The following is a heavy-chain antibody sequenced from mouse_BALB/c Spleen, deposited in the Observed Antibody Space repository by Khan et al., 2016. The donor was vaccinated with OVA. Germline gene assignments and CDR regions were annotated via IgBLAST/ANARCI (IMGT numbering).Heavy chain of an antibody. V-gene: IGHV14-3*02. CDR3: TRDYWDVFAY. J-gene: IGHJ3*01. CDR1: GFNIKDTY. D-gene: IGHD4-1*01. CDR2: IDPANGNT. Sequence: EVQLQQSGAEIVKPGASVKLSCTASGFNIKDTYMHWVKQRPEQGLEWIGRIDPANGNTKYDPKFQGKATLTADTSSNTAYLQLSSLTSEDTAVYYCTRDYWDVFAYWGQGTLVTVSA.